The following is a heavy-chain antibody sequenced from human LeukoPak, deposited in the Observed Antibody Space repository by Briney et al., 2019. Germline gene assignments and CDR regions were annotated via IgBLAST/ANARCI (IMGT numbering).Heavy chain of an antibody. CDR2: IDSSSSTI. Sequence: PGGSLRLSCEASGFIFSDYNMNWVRQAPGKGLEWLSFIDSSSSTIYYADSVKGRFTISRDNAKNSLYLQMNSLRAEDTAVYYCARGSNSSSFRYYFDNWGQGTLVTVSS. V-gene: IGHV3-48*04. J-gene: IGHJ4*02. CDR1: GFIFSDYN. D-gene: IGHD6-19*01. CDR3: ARGSNSSSFRYYFDN.